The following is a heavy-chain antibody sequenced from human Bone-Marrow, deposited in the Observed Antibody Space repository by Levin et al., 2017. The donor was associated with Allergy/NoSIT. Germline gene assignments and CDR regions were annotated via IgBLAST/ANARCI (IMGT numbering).Heavy chain of an antibody. J-gene: IGHJ5*02. CDR3: ARELSTGFIGTSLPNNWFDP. CDR2: INTGNGNT. CDR1: QYTFITYS. D-gene: IGHD3-16*02. V-gene: IGHV1-3*04. Sequence: NAGGSLRLSCKASQYTFITYSMHWVRQAPGQRLEWLGWINTGNGNTKYSQKFQGRVTITRDTSASTAYMELSSLTSEDTAVYYCARELSTGFIGTSLPNNWFDPWGQGTLVTVSS.